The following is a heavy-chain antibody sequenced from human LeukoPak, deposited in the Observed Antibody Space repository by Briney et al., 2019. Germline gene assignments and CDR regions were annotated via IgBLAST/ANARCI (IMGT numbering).Heavy chain of an antibody. CDR2: MNPDTGNT. CDR3: ARGHSSSSFDY. D-gene: IGHD6-13*01. CDR1: GYTFTSYD. J-gene: IGHJ4*02. V-gene: IGHV1-8*01. Sequence: GASVKVSCKASGYTFTSYDIHWVRQATGQGLEYMGWMNPDTGNTGYAQKFQGRVTMTRSTSISTAYMELSSLRSEDTAVYYCARGHSSSSFDYWGQGTLVIVSS.